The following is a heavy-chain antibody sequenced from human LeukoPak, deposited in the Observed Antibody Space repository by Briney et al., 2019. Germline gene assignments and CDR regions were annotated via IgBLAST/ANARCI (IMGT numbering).Heavy chain of an antibody. J-gene: IGHJ4*02. D-gene: IGHD4-17*01. Sequence: PLETLSLTRTVSGGSHRSYYRSWIPHPPGKGLEWSGYIYYSGSTNYNPSLKSRVTISVDTPKNQFSLKLSSVTAADTAVYYCARNYGTRTRYYFDYWGQGTLVTVSS. CDR3: ARNYGTRTRYYFDY. CDR2: IYYSGST. CDR1: GGSHRSYY. V-gene: IGHV4-59*01.